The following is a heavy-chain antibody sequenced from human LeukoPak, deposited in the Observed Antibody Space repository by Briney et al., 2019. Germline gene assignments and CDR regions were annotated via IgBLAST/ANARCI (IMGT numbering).Heavy chain of an antibody. CDR1: GYTFTGYY. J-gene: IGHJ4*02. CDR2: INPNSGGT. CDR3: ARDRDYYDSSGYYPLDY. Sequence: ASVKVSCKASGYTFTGYYMHWVRQAPGQGLEWMGWINPNSGGTNYAQKFQGRVTMTRDTSISTAYMELTRLRSDDTAVYYCARDRDYYDSSGYYPLDYWGQGTLVTVSS. D-gene: IGHD3-22*01. V-gene: IGHV1-2*02.